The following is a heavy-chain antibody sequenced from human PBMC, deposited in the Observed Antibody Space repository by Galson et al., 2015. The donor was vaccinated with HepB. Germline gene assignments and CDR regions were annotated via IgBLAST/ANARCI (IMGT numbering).Heavy chain of an antibody. CDR2: IYSGGST. CDR3: ARERYEDDILTGFPRYFDL. D-gene: IGHD3-9*01. V-gene: IGHV3-66*01. J-gene: IGHJ2*01. Sequence: SLRLSCAASGFTVSSNYMSWVRQAPGKGLEWVSVIYSGGSTFYADSVRGRITISRDNSKNTLYLQMNSLRAEDTAVYYCARERYEDDILTGFPRYFDLWGRGTLVTVSS. CDR1: GFTVSSNY.